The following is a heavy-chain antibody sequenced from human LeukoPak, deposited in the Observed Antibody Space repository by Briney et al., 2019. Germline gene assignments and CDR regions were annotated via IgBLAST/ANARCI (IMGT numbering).Heavy chain of an antibody. CDR3: LQFAY. J-gene: IGHJ4*02. CDR1: GFTIYSNY. CDR2: ILNDDRT. V-gene: IGHV3-66*01. D-gene: IGHD3-10*01. Sequence: GGSLRLSCTASGFTIYSNYISWVRRAPGKGLEWVSIILNDDRTYYADSVKGRFTISRDNSKNTVYLQMNSLRVEDTAVYYCLQFAYWGQGTLVTVSS.